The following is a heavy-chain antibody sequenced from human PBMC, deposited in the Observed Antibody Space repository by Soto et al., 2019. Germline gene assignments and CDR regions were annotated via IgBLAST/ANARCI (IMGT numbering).Heavy chain of an antibody. D-gene: IGHD3-10*01. CDR3: ARDNGPLWSRTRGMDV. CDR1: GFSFSGYF. J-gene: IGHJ6*02. CDR2: INPNSGVA. Sequence: GASVRVSCKASGFSFSGYFLHWVRLAPGQGLEWMGRINPNSGVANFAQKFQVRVTLTTNTSISTGYVELSSLRSDDTAVYYCARDNGPLWSRTRGMDVWGQGTTVTVSS. V-gene: IGHV1-2*02.